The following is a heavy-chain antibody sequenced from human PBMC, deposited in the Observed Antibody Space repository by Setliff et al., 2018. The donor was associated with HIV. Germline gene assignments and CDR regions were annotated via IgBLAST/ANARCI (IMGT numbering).Heavy chain of an antibody. J-gene: IGHJ4*02. D-gene: IGHD4-17*01. V-gene: IGHV4-61*09. Sequence: PSETLSLTCSVSGGSINRGTYYWTWIRQSAGKGLERIGHIYITGDTDYNPSLKSRVTISVDTSKNQFSLTLTSVTATDTAVYYCARNDDYGGKSHDCWGQGTLVTVSS. CDR3: ARNDDYGGKSHDC. CDR2: IYITGDT. CDR1: GGSINRGTYY.